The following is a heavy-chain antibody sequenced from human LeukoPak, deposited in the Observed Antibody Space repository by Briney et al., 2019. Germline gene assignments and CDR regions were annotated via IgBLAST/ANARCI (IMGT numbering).Heavy chain of an antibody. CDR3: SAYYYDSSGYYPFDY. J-gene: IGHJ4*02. CDR2: IYYSGST. CDR1: GGSISSSSYY. D-gene: IGHD3-22*01. Sequence: SSETLSLTCTVSGGSISSSSYYWGWIRQSPGKGLEWIGSIYYSGSTYYNPSLKSRVTISVDTSKNQFSLKLSSVTAADTAVYYCSAYYYDSSGYYPFDYWGQGTLVTVSS. V-gene: IGHV4-39*01.